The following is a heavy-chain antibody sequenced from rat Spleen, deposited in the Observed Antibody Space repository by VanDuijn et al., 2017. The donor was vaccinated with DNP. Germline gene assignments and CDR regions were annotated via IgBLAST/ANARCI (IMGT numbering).Heavy chain of an antibody. J-gene: IGHJ4*01. D-gene: IGHD1-12*01. CDR1: GFSFSNYG. V-gene: IGHV5-29*01. CDR3: ARHRTIMPYYYAMDA. Sequence: EVQLVESGGGLVRPGRSLKLSCAASGFSFSNYGMAWVRQAPTKGLKWVATINRDGNITHYRDSVKGRFTISRDNGKRTLYMQMNSLRSEDTATYYCARHRTIMPYYYAMDAWGQGASVTVSS. CDR2: INRDGNIT.